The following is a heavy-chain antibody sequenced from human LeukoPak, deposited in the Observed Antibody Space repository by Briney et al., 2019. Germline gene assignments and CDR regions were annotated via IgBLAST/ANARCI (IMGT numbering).Heavy chain of an antibody. CDR3: AREVVVPAAISRRSFDY. J-gene: IGHJ4*02. Sequence: KTSETLSLTCTVSGYSISSGYYWGWIRQPPGKGLEWIGSIYHSGSTYYNPSLKSRVTILVDTSKNQFSLKLSSVTAADTAVYYCAREVVVPAAISRRSFDYWGQGTLVTVSS. V-gene: IGHV4-38-2*02. CDR1: GYSISSGYY. CDR2: IYHSGST. D-gene: IGHD2-2*02.